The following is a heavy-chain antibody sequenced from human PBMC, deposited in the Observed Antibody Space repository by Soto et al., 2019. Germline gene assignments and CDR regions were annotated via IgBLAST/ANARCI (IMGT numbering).Heavy chain of an antibody. Sequence: EVQLLESGGGLVQPGGSLRLSCATSGFTFSDHAMHWVRQAPGEGLEWVSGVRGDFVTTPYADSVKGRFTISRDNSKNTLYLQMNSLRAEDTAVYYCARDSSGWRWHYYYYGMDVWGQGTTVTVSS. D-gene: IGHD6-19*01. CDR2: VRGDFVTT. V-gene: IGHV3-23*01. J-gene: IGHJ6*02. CDR1: GFTFSDHA. CDR3: ARDSSGWRWHYYYYGMDV.